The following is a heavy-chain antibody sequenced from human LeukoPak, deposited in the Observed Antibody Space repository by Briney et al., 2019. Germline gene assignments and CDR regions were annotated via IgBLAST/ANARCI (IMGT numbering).Heavy chain of an antibody. CDR2: MNPNSGNT. J-gene: IGHJ4*02. V-gene: IGHV1-8*02. CDR1: GYTFTTYD. D-gene: IGHD3-3*01. Sequence: ASVKVSCKASGYTFTTYDINWVRQATGQGLEWMGWMNPNSGNTGHAQKLQGRVTMTTDTSTSTAYMELRSLRSDDTAVYYCARGGYDFWSGYFSHNDYWGQGSLVTVSS. CDR3: ARGGYDFWSGYFSHNDY.